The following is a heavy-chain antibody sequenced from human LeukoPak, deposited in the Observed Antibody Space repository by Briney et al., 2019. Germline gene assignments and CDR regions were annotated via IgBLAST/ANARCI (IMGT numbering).Heavy chain of an antibody. CDR1: GGSFSGYY. CDR3: ARHGRYSSGWYVSYYYYYMDV. V-gene: IGHV4-34*01. Sequence: PSETLSLTCAVYGGSFSGYYWSWIRQPPGKGLEWIGEINHSGSTNYNPSLKSRVTISVDTSKNQFSLKLSSVTAADTAVYYCARHGRYSSGWYVSYYYYYMDVWGKGTTVTISS. D-gene: IGHD6-19*01. J-gene: IGHJ6*03. CDR2: INHSGST.